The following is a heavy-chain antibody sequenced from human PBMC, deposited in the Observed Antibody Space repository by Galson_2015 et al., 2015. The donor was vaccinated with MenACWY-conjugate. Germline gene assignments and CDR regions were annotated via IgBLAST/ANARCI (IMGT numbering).Heavy chain of an antibody. CDR2: ISSSSSTI. CDR1: GFTFSSYR. CDR3: AREEHRDFDY. D-gene: IGHD1-26*01. Sequence: SLRLSCAASGFTFSSYRMNWVRQAPGKGLEWVSYISSSSSTIYYADSVKGRFTISRDNAKNSLYLQMNSLRAEDTAVYYCAREEHRDFDYWGQGTLVTVSS. V-gene: IGHV3-48*04. J-gene: IGHJ4*02.